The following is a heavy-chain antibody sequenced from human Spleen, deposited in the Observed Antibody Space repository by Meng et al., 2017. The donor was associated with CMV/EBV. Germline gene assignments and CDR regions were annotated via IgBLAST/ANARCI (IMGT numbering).Heavy chain of an antibody. CDR2: IYYSGST. D-gene: IGHD2-2*01. Sequence: SETLSLTCTVSGGSINTYYWSWIRQPPGKGLEWIGYIYYSGSTNYSPSHKSRVTILVDTSKNQFSLKLSSVTAADTAVYYCARMGSLPAAGGYYYYGMDVWGQGTTVTVSS. V-gene: IGHV4-59*01. CDR1: GGSINTYY. J-gene: IGHJ6*02. CDR3: ARMGSLPAAGGYYYYGMDV.